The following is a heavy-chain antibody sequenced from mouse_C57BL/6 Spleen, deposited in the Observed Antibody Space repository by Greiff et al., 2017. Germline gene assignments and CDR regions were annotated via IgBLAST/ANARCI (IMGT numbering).Heavy chain of an antibody. J-gene: IGHJ2*01. CDR1: GFTFNTYA. Sequence: EVQLKESGGGLVQPKGSLKLSCAASGFTFNTYAMHWVRQAPGKGLEWVARIRRKSSNYATYYADSVKDRFTISRDDSQSMLYLQMNNRKTEDTAMYYCVRDRDYFDYWGQGTTLTVSS. CDR3: VRDRDYFDY. CDR2: IRRKSSNYAT. V-gene: IGHV10-3*01.